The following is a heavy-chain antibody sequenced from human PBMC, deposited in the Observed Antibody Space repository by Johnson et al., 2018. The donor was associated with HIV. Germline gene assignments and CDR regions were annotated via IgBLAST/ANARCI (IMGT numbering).Heavy chain of an antibody. CDR3: ARDQAYRSSWAFSFDI. J-gene: IGHJ3*02. CDR1: GLTISDNY. CDR2: LYSGGAI. V-gene: IGHV3-66*01. D-gene: IGHD6-13*01. Sequence: VQLVESGGGLVQPGGSLRLSCAASGLTISDNYMSWVRQAPGKGLEWVAVLYSGGAIYYADPVKGRFLHPRDNSKNTVFLQMNSLRSDDTAVYFCARDQAYRSSWAFSFDIWGQGTMVTVSS.